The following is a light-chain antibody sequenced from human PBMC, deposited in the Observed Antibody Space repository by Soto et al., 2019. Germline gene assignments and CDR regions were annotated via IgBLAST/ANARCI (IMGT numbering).Light chain of an antibody. Sequence: DIQMTQSPSALSASVGDRVTITCRASQSISSWLAWYQQKPGKAPKLLIYDASNLESGVPSRFSGSGSGTEFTLTISSLQPDDFAVYYCQQRSNWPFTFGQGTRLEIK. J-gene: IGKJ5*01. CDR1: QSISSW. CDR2: DAS. CDR3: QQRSNWPFT. V-gene: IGKV1-5*01.